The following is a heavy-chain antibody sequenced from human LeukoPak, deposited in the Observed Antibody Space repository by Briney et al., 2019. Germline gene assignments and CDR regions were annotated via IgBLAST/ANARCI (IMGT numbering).Heavy chain of an antibody. D-gene: IGHD6-13*01. CDR1: GFTLSSYS. J-gene: IGHJ4*02. Sequence: PGGSLRLSCVVSGFTLSSYSMNWVRQPPGKGLEWIGEINHSGSTNYNPSLKSRVTISVDTSKNQFSLKLSSVTAADTAVYYCARLRMGIHWGQGTLVTVSS. CDR3: ARLRMGIH. CDR2: INHSGST. V-gene: IGHV4-34*01.